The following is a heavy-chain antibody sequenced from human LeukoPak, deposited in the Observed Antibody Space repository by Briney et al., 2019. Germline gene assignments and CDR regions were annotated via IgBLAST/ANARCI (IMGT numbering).Heavy chain of an antibody. CDR1: GFTFSAYG. J-gene: IGHJ5*02. V-gene: IGHV3-30*02. CDR2: IRYDGSNK. D-gene: IGHD6-13*01. Sequence: SGGSLRLSCAASGFTFSAYGMHWVRQAPGKGLEWVAFIRYDGSNKYYADSVKGRFTISRDNSKNTLYLQMNSLRAEDTAVYYCAKVAAAAGSGEGTWFDPCGQGTLVSVSS. CDR3: AKVAAAAGSGEGTWFDP.